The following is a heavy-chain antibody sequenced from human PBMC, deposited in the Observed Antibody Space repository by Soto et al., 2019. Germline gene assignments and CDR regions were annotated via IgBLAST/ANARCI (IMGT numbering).Heavy chain of an antibody. CDR3: ARGLTYYDFWSGPQPSNWFDP. CDR2: INHSGST. D-gene: IGHD3-3*01. CDR1: GGSFSGYY. V-gene: IGHV4-34*01. J-gene: IGHJ5*02. Sequence: LSLTCAVYGGSFSGYYWSWIRQPPGKGLEWIGEINHSGSTNYNPSLKSRVTISVDTSKNQFSLKLSSVTAADTAVYYCARGLTYYDFWSGPQPSNWFDPWGQGTLVTVSS.